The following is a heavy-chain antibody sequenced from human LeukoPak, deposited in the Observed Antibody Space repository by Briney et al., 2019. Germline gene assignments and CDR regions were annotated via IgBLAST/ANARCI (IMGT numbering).Heavy chain of an antibody. CDR3: ARTPFYYDSSAYYPLLERYYFDY. V-gene: IGHV4-4*07. D-gene: IGHD3-22*01. J-gene: IGHJ4*02. CDR2: IYTSGSP. Sequence: ASETLSLTCTVSGGSISSYFWSWIRQPAGKGLEWIGRIYTSGSPNYNPSLKSRVTMSVDTSKTQFSLKLRSVTAADTAVYYWARTPFYYDSSAYYPLLERYYFDYWGQGTLVTVSS. CDR1: GGSISSYF.